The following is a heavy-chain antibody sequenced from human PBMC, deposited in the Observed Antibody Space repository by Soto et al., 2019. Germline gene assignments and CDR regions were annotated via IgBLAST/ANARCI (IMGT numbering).Heavy chain of an antibody. Sequence: ASVKVSCKASGYTFTSYAMHWVRQAPGQRLEWMGWINAGNGNTKYSQKFQGRVTITRDTSASTAYMELSSLRSEDTAVYYCARIYYYDSSGYSFFGYWGQGTLVTVS. CDR1: GYTFTSYA. D-gene: IGHD3-22*01. CDR3: ARIYYYDSSGYSFFGY. J-gene: IGHJ4*02. CDR2: INAGNGNT. V-gene: IGHV1-3*01.